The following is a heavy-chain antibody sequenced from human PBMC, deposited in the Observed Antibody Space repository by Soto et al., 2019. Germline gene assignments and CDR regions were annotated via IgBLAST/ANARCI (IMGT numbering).Heavy chain of an antibody. Sequence: QVQLVQSGAEVKKPGSSVKVSCKASGGTFSSYAISWVRQAPGQGLEWMGGIIPIFGTANYAPKFQGRVTITADEATSTAYMELSSLRSEDTAVYYCASGDYDFWSGPGGGMDVWGQGTTVTVSS. V-gene: IGHV1-69*12. J-gene: IGHJ6*02. D-gene: IGHD3-3*01. CDR2: IIPIFGTA. CDR1: GGTFSSYA. CDR3: ASGDYDFWSGPGGGMDV.